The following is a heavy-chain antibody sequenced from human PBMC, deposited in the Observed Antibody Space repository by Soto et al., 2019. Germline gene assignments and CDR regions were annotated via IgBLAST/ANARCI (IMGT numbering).Heavy chain of an antibody. D-gene: IGHD6-19*01. CDR1: GFTFGSYA. CDR2: MNGGGGST. V-gene: IGHV3-23*01. J-gene: IGHJ4*02. CDR3: AKADGEQWLLPHLDR. Sequence: EVGLLESGGGLVQPGGSLRLSCAASGFTFGSYAMSWVRQAPGKGLEWVSSMNGGGGSTSYADSVKGRFSIARDDSTNTLSLQMNNLRVEDTAQYYCAKADGEQWLLPHLDRWGQGTLVTVS.